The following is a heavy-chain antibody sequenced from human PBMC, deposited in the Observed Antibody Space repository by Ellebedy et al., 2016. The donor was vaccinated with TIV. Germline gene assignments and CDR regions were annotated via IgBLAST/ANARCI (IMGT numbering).Heavy chain of an antibody. V-gene: IGHV3-21*01. D-gene: IGHD6-13*01. CDR2: ISSSGTYM. J-gene: IGHJ4*02. CDR1: GFSFSNSG. Sequence: PGGSLRLSCAASGFSFSNSGMNWVRQAPGKGLEWVSSISSSGTYMHNADSLKGRFTISRDNAKNSLFLQMDRLRVEDTAIYYCARPAASYSSSWYDFDCWGQGTLVTVSS. CDR3: ARPAASYSSSWYDFDC.